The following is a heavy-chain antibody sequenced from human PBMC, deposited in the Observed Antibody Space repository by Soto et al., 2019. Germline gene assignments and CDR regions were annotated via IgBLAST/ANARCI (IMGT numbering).Heavy chain of an antibody. Sequence: QLHQQQWGAGLLKPSETLSLTCAVYGGSFSGYFWNWIRQSPGKGLEWIGKVNHNGRNNYNPSLKSRVTISLDRSKNRISLKLTSVTAADTAVYYCARGGSSDWQVAFDFWGQGTMVTVSS. CDR2: VNHNGRN. CDR3: ARGGSSDWQVAFDF. D-gene: IGHD6-19*01. V-gene: IGHV4-34*01. J-gene: IGHJ3*01. CDR1: GGSFSGYF.